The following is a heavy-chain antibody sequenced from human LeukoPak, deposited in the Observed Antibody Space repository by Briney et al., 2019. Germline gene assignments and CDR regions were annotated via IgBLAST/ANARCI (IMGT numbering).Heavy chain of an antibody. V-gene: IGHV4-31*03. CDR2: IYYSGST. CDR1: GGSISSGGYY. CDR3: ARETGSAVGSTDFDY. J-gene: IGHJ4*02. D-gene: IGHD4-17*01. Sequence: SETLSLTCTVSGGSISSGGYYWSWIRQHPGKGLEWIGYIYYSGSTYYNPSLKSRVTISVDTSKNQFSLKLSSVTAEDTAVYYCARETGSAVGSTDFDYWGQGTLVTVSS.